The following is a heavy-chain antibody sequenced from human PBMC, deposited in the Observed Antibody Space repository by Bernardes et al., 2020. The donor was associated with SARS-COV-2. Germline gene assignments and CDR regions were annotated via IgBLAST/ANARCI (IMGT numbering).Heavy chain of an antibody. Sequence: GGSLRLSCAASGFTVSANYMNWVRQAPGKGLEWVSVIYGVDKPHYADSVRGRFTISRDNSKNTPLLQMNSLRPEDTAVYYCARDVHVDTPMATHYFYYGMDAWGQGTTVTVSS. V-gene: IGHV3-66*02. CDR1: GFTVSANY. CDR3: ARDVHVDTPMATHYFYYGMDA. CDR2: IYGVDKP. D-gene: IGHD5-18*01. J-gene: IGHJ6*02.